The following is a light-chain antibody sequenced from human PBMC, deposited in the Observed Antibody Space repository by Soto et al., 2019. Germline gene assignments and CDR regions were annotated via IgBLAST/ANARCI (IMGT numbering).Light chain of an antibody. CDR1: QSISSG. Sequence: DIQMTQSPSTLSAFVGDRVTITCRASQSISSGLAWYQQKPGKAPKFLIYDASSLESGVPSRFSGSGSGTEFTLTISSLQPDDFATYYCQQYSRYFGGGTKVDIK. V-gene: IGKV1-5*01. CDR3: QQYSRY. CDR2: DAS. J-gene: IGKJ4*01.